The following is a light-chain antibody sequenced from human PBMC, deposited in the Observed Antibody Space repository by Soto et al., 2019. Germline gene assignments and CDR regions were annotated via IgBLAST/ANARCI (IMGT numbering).Light chain of an antibody. CDR2: DVT. Sequence: SALTQPASVSGSPGQSITISCTGTSSDVGGYNYVSWYQQQPGKAHKFMIYDVTNRPSGVSNRFSGSKSGNTASLTISGLQAEDEADYYCCSYTTSNTRQIVFGTGTKVTVL. CDR1: SSDVGGYNY. V-gene: IGLV2-14*01. CDR3: CSYTTSNTRQIV. J-gene: IGLJ1*01.